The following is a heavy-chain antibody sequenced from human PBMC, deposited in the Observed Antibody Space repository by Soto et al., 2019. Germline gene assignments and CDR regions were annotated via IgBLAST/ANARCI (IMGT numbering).Heavy chain of an antibody. V-gene: IGHV1-2*04. D-gene: IGHD3-16*02. J-gene: IGHJ3*02. Sequence: ASVKVSCKASGYTFTGYYMHWVRQAPGQGLEWMGWINPNSGGTNYAQKFQGWVTMTRDTSISTAYMELSRLRSDDTAVYYCARGASYDYIWGSYRSLAWAFDIWGQGTMVTVSS. CDR2: INPNSGGT. CDR1: GYTFTGYY. CDR3: ARGASYDYIWGSYRSLAWAFDI.